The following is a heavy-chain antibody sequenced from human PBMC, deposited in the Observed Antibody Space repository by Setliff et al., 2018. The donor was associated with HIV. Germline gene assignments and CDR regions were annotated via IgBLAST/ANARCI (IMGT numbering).Heavy chain of an antibody. CDR2: IIPVASIP. CDR3: ARSQITYRNFDH. J-gene: IGHJ4*02. Sequence: SVKVSCKPSGYTFTAYGLSWVRQAPGQGFEWVGGIIPVASIPNYAQKFQDRVTITADESTTTVYMEMRSLTSGDTALYYCARSQITYRNFDHWGQGTLVTVS. D-gene: IGHD1-20*01. CDR1: GYTFTAYG. V-gene: IGHV1-69*10.